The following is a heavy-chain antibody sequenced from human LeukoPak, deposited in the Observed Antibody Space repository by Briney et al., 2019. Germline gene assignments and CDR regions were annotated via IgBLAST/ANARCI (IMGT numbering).Heavy chain of an antibody. V-gene: IGHV1-46*01. Sequence: ASVKVSCKASGYTFTSYYMHWVRQAPGQGLEWMGIINPNSGSISYAQKFQGRVTMTRDTSTSTVYTELSSLRSEDTAVYYCARDGEMTTKLYYFDCWGQGTLVTVSS. CDR1: GYTFTSYY. J-gene: IGHJ4*02. CDR3: ARDGEMTTKLYYFDC. D-gene: IGHD5-24*01. CDR2: INPNSGSI.